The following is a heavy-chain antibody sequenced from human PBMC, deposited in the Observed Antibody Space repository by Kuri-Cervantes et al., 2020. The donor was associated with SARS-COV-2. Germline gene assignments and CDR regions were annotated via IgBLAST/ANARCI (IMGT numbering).Heavy chain of an antibody. V-gene: IGHV1-69*13. D-gene: IGHD3-3*01. CDR3: ARDFNDFWSGYATFDP. CDR1: GGTFSSYA. Sequence: SVKVSCKASGGTFSSYAISWVRQAPGQGLEWMGGIIPIFGTANYAQKFQGRVTITADESTSTAYMELSSLRSEDTAVYYCARDFNDFWSGYATFDPWGQGTLVTVSS. J-gene: IGHJ5*02. CDR2: IIPIFGTA.